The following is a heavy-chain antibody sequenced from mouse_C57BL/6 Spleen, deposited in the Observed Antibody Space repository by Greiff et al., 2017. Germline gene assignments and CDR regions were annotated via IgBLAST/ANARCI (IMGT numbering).Heavy chain of an antibody. Sequence: VQLQQSGPGLVKPGASVKLSCTASGYTFTDYYMNWVKQSHGKSLEWIGDINPNNGGTSYNQKFKGKATFTVDKSSSTAYMELRSLTSEDSAVYYCANSYYSMDYWGQGTSVTVSS. V-gene: IGHV1-26*01. CDR1: GYTFTDYY. CDR3: ANSYYSMDY. J-gene: IGHJ4*01. CDR2: INPNNGGT.